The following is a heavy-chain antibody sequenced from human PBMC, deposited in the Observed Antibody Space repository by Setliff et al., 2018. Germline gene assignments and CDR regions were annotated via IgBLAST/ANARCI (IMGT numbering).Heavy chain of an antibody. CDR1: GGTFSDYH. Sequence: SETLSLTCAAYGGTFSDYHWTWIRQSPEKGLEWIGEINHRGSTNYNPSLKSRLTISVDTSKNQFSLKLRSVTAADTAVYARTGTYRYFDYWGQGALVTVSS. CDR3: TGTYRYFDY. J-gene: IGHJ4*02. D-gene: IGHD1-1*01. V-gene: IGHV4-34*08. CDR2: INHRGST.